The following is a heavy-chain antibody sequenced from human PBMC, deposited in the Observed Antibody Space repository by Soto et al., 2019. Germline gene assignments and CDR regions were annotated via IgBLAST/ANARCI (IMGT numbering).Heavy chain of an antibody. CDR2: INPNSGGT. D-gene: IGHD7-27*01. CDR1: GYTFTGYY. Sequence: ASVKVSCKASGYTFTGYYTHWVRQAPGQGLEWMGWINPNSGGTNYAQKFQGWVTMTRDTSISTAYMELSRLRSDDTAVYYCARQRSTGGFDYWGQGTLVTVSS. V-gene: IGHV1-2*04. CDR3: ARQRSTGGFDY. J-gene: IGHJ4*02.